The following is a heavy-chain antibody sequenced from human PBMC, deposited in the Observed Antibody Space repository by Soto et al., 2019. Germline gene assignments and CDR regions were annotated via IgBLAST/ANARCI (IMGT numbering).Heavy chain of an antibody. CDR1: GFTVSSNY. J-gene: IGHJ6*02. CDR3: AIDKCRVHPNYYYYYGMDV. CDR2: IYSGGST. Sequence: GGSLRLPWAASGFTVSSNYLSWVPQAPGKGLERVSVIYSGGSTYYADSLKGRFTITRDNSKNTLYLQMNSLRADDRAVYYCAIDKCRVHPNYYYYYGMDVWGQGTTVTVSS. D-gene: IGHD2-2*01. V-gene: IGHV3-66*01.